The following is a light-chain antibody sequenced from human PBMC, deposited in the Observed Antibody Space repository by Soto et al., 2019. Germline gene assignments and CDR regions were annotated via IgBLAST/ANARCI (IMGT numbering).Light chain of an antibody. V-gene: IGKV1-5*03. CDR3: QQYYDFRT. Sequence: DIQMTQSPSTLSASAGDRVTITCRASQNIYTWLAWYQQKPGKAPNVLIFKASNLETGVPSRVSGNGSGTEFSLSSSSLQPDDVATYYWQQYYDFRTFGQGTKVEIK. CDR2: KAS. J-gene: IGKJ1*01. CDR1: QNIYTW.